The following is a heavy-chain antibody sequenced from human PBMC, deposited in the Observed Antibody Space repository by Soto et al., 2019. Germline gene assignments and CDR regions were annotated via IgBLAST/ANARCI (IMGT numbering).Heavy chain of an antibody. CDR3: AKGQYSGVAGGLDY. CDR1: GLTFKSYA. CDR2: IRGSGGST. D-gene: IGHD1-26*01. V-gene: IGHV3-23*01. J-gene: IGHJ4*02. Sequence: EVHLLESGGGLVQPGGSLRLSCAASGLTFKSYAMSWVRQAPGKGLEWVSGIRGSGGSTDYADSVKGRFTISRDNSKNTLYLQMNSLRVEDTALYYCAKGQYSGVAGGLDYWGQVTLVTVSS.